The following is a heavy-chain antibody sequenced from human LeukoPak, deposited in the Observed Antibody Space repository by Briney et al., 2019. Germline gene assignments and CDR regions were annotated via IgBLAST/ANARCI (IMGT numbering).Heavy chain of an antibody. Sequence: SQTLSLTCTVSGGSISSGSYYWSWIRQPAGKGLEWIVRIYTSGSTNHNPSLNSRVTISVDTSKNQFSLKLSSVTAADTALYYCARDSLLPSAMGYYYMDVWGKGTTVTVSS. CDR1: GGSISSGSYY. CDR3: ARDSLLPSAMGYYYMDV. J-gene: IGHJ6*03. CDR2: IYTSGST. V-gene: IGHV4-61*02. D-gene: IGHD2-2*01.